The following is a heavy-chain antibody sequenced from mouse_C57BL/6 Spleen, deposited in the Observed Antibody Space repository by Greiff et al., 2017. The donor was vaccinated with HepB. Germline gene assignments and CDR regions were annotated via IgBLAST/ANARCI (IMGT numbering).Heavy chain of an antibody. D-gene: IGHD1-1*01. CDR2: IWTGGGT. J-gene: IGHJ4*01. V-gene: IGHV2-9-1*01. Sequence: QVQLQQSGPGLVAPSQSLSITCTVSGFSLTNYAITWVRQPPGKGLEWLGVIWTGGGTNYNSALKSRLSISKDNSKSQVFLKMNSLQTDDTARYYCARPGITTVVGAMDYWGQGTSVTVSS. CDR1: GFSLTNYA. CDR3: ARPGITTVVGAMDY.